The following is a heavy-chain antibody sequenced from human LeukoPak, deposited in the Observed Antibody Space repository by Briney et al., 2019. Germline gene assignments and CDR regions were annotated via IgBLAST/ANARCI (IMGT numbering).Heavy chain of an antibody. CDR3: ARDPGQRRDGYNPIDY. CDR1: GGSISSYY. J-gene: IGHJ4*02. D-gene: IGHD5-24*01. V-gene: IGHV4-4*07. CDR2: IYTSGST. Sequence: SETLSLTCTVSGGSISSYYWSWIRQPAGKGLEWIGRIYTSGSTNYNPSLKSRVTMSVDTSKNQSSLKLSSVTAADTAVYYCARDPGQRRDGYNPIDYWGQGTLVTVSS.